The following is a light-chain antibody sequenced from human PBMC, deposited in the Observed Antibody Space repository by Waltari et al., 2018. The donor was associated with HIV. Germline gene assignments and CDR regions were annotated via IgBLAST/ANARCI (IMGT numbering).Light chain of an antibody. CDR3: SSYTSSSTYV. CDR1: GGNIASYY. J-gene: IGLJ1*01. CDR2: EDT. Sequence: NFILTQPHSVSESPGKTVTISCTRSGGNIASYYVQWYQQRPDSAPTTVIYEDTKRPSGVPDRFSGSIDSSSNSASLTISGLQTDDEADYYCSSYTSSSTYVFGTGTKVTVL. V-gene: IGLV6-57*04.